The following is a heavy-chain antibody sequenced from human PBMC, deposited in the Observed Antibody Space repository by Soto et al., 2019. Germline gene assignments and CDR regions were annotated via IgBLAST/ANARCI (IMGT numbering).Heavy chain of an antibody. D-gene: IGHD3-3*01. Sequence: SVKVSCKASGYTFTSYVINWVRQATGQGLEWMGWMNPNSGNTGYAQKFQGRVTMTRNTSISTAYMELSSLRSEDTAVYYCAREGVRTYYDFWSGYPNWFDPWGQGTLVTVSS. CDR2: MNPNSGNT. CDR1: GYTFTSYV. V-gene: IGHV1-8*01. CDR3: AREGVRTYYDFWSGYPNWFDP. J-gene: IGHJ5*02.